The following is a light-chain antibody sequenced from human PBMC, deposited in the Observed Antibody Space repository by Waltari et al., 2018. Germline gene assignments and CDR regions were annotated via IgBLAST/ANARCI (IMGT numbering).Light chain of an antibody. CDR1: QSVSRS. CDR3: QHYVRLPAT. V-gene: IGKV3-20*01. J-gene: IGKJ1*01. Sequence: EIVLTQSPGTLSLSPGERATLSCRASQSVSRSLTWYQQKPGQAPRLLIYDVSSRATGIPDRFSGSGSGTDFSLTISRLQPEDFAVYYCQHYVRLPATFGQGTKVEIK. CDR2: DVS.